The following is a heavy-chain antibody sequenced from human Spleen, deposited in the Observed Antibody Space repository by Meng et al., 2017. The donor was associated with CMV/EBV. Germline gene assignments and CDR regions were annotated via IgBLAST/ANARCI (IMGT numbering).Heavy chain of an antibody. CDR2: IYYTGST. CDR3: ARDLSNWNHNWFDP. Sequence: SETLSLTCTVSGGSISSYYWSWIRQPPGKGLEWIGYIYYTGSTNYNPSLKSRVTISVDTSKNQFSLKLTSVTATDTAVYYCARDLSNWNHNWFDPWGQGTLVTVSS. D-gene: IGHD1-1*01. J-gene: IGHJ5*02. CDR1: GGSISSYY. V-gene: IGHV4-59*01.